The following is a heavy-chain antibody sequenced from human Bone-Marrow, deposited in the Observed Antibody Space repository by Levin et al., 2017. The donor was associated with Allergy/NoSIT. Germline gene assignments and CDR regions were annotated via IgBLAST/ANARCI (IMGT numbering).Heavy chain of an antibody. J-gene: IGHJ4*02. CDR3: ARPSDSRVGELSPPFDY. CDR1: GGTFSSYA. D-gene: IGHD3-16*02. CDR2: IIPIFGTP. V-gene: IGHV1-69*13. Sequence: ASVKVSCKASGGTFSSYAISWVRQAPGQGLEWMGGIIPIFGTPNYAQRFQGRVTITADESTRTAYMELSSLRSEDTAVYYCARPSDSRVGELSPPFDYWGQGTLVTVSS.